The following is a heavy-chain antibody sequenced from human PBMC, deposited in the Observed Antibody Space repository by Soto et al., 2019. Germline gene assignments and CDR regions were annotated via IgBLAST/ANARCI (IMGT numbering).Heavy chain of an antibody. CDR3: EKVDAVAGKSDDY. Sequence: EVQLLESGGGLVQPGGSLRLSCAASGFTFSSYAVSWVRQAPGKGLEWVSSISGSGGSTYYADSVKGRFTISRDNSKNTLYLQMNSLRAEDTAVYYCEKVDAVAGKSDDYWGQGTLVTVSS. D-gene: IGHD6-19*01. V-gene: IGHV3-23*01. CDR1: GFTFSSYA. CDR2: ISGSGGST. J-gene: IGHJ4*02.